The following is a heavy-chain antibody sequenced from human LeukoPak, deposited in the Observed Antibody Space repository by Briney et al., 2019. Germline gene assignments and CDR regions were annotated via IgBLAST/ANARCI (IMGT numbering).Heavy chain of an antibody. V-gene: IGHV5-51*01. Sequence: WVRQMPGKGLEWMGIFYSSDSDTRYNPSFQGQVTISADKSISTAYLQWSSLKASDTAMYYCARLWVDSGSYPGYWGQGTLVTVSS. CDR3: ARLWVDSGSYPGY. D-gene: IGHD1-26*01. CDR2: FYSSDSDT. J-gene: IGHJ4*02.